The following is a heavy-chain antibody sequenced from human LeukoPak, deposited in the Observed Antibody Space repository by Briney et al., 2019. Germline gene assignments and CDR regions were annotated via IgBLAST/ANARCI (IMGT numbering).Heavy chain of an antibody. V-gene: IGHV1-18*01. CDR3: ARRYSSGWYHYYYYYYMDV. Sequence: GASVKVSCKASGYTFTSYGISWVRQAPGQGLEWMGWISAYNGNTNYAQKLQGRVTMTTDTSTSTAYMELRSLRSDDTAVYYCARRYSSGWYHYYYYYYMDVWGKGTTVTVSS. D-gene: IGHD6-19*01. CDR2: ISAYNGNT. J-gene: IGHJ6*03. CDR1: GYTFTSYG.